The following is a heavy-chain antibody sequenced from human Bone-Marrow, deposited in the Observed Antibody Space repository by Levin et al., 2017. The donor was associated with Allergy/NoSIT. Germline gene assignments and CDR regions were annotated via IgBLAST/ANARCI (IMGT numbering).Heavy chain of an antibody. CDR3: AGGWFGRLGGDV. Sequence: SVKVSCKASGGPFSDYAFVWVRQAPGRGLEWVGAIIPSFGTPNYARKFQGRVTISADESTRTAYMEMRRLTSDDAAVYYCAGGWFGRLGGDVWGQGTTVIVSS. D-gene: IGHD3-10*01. CDR1: GGPFSDYA. V-gene: IGHV1-69*13. J-gene: IGHJ6*02. CDR2: IIPSFGTP.